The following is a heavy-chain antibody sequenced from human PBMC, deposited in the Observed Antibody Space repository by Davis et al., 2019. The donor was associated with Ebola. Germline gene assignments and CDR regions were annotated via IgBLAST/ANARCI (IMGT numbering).Heavy chain of an antibody. V-gene: IGHV3-7*01. Sequence: GESLKISCAASGFTFSSYSMNWVRQAPGKGLEWVANIKQDGSEKYYVDSVKGRFTISRDNAKNSLYLQMNSLRAEDTAVYYCARDSLSGIVGAWGQGTLVTVSS. CDR1: GFTFSSYS. D-gene: IGHD1-26*01. J-gene: IGHJ4*02. CDR3: ARDSLSGIVGA. CDR2: IKQDGSEK.